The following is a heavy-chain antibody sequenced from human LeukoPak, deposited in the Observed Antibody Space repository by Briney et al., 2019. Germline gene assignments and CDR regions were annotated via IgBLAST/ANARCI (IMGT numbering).Heavy chain of an antibody. Sequence: GAPVKVSCKASGYTFTSYAMNWVRQAPGQGLEWMGWINTNTGNPTYAQGFTGRFVFSLDTSVSTAYLQISSLKAEDTAVYYCAREITIFGVVTGFDYWGQGTLVTVSS. CDR3: AREITIFGVVTGFDY. D-gene: IGHD3-3*01. CDR1: GYTFTSYA. J-gene: IGHJ4*02. CDR2: INTNTGNP. V-gene: IGHV7-4-1*02.